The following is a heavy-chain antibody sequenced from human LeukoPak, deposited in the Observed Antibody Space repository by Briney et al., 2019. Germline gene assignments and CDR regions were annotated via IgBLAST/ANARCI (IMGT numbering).Heavy chain of an antibody. CDR1: GYSISSGYY. CDR3: AGDPWELRRFDY. Sequence: PSETLSLTCTVSGYSISSGYYWGWIRQPPGKGLEWIGSIYHSGSTYYNPSLKSRVTISVDTSKNQFSLKLSSVTAADTAVYYCAGDPWELRRFDYWGQGTLVTVSS. V-gene: IGHV4-38-2*02. J-gene: IGHJ4*02. CDR2: IYHSGST. D-gene: IGHD1-26*01.